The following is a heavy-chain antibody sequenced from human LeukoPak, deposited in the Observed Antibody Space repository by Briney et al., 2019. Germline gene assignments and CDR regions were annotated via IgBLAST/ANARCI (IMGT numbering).Heavy chain of an antibody. Sequence: ASVKVSCKASGYTFTRNVMHWVRQAPGHGLEWMGAFNPSGGSATYAQNFQGRVTMTRDTSTSTVYMEMSSLRSEDTAVYYCAIDSCSGGGCYYFDYWGQGTLVTVSS. CDR3: AIDSCSGGGCYYFDY. J-gene: IGHJ4*02. CDR2: FNPSGGSA. CDR1: GYTFTRNV. D-gene: IGHD2-15*01. V-gene: IGHV1-46*01.